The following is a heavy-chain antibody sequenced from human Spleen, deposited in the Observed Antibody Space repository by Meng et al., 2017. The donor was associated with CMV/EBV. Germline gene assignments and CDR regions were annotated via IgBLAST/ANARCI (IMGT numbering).Heavy chain of an antibody. J-gene: IGHJ4*02. CDR2: INPHSGDT. Sequence: ASVKVSCKASGYTLIGYYMHWVRQAPGQGLEWMGWINPHSGDTNYAQKFQGRVTMTRDTSINTAYMELSRLTSDDRAVYYCATGIRVETGILKWGLGNPPEEGRIRIDYWGPGTLVTVSS. D-gene: IGHD7-27*01. CDR1: GYTLIGYY. V-gene: IGHV1-2*02. CDR3: ATGIRVETGILKWGLGNPPEEGRIRIDY.